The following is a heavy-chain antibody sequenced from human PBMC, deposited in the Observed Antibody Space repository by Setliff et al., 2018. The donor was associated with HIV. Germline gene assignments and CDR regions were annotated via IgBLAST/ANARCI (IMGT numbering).Heavy chain of an antibody. D-gene: IGHD1-26*01. V-gene: IGHV4-39*01. CDR2: IYYTGST. CDR1: GASISSSSHH. CDR3: ARIVRWELVATSTFFYYYMDV. Sequence: SETLSLTCTVSGASISSSSHHRAWIRQPPGKGLEYIGNIYYTGSTHHNPSLESRVATSVDTSKNQFSLKLSSVTAADTAVYYCARIVRWELVATSTFFYYYMDVWGKGTTVTSP. J-gene: IGHJ6*03.